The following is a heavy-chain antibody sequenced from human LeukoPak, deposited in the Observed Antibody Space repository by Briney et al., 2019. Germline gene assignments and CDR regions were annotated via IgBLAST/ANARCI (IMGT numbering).Heavy chain of an antibody. CDR2: IYYSGST. CDR1: GGSISSYY. D-gene: IGHD5-18*01. CDR3: ARHEQLWLHLDY. V-gene: IGHV4-59*08. Sequence: SETLSLTCTVSGGSISSYYWSWIRQPPGKGLEWIGYIYYSGSTNYNPSLKSRVTISVDTSKNQFSLKLSSVTAADTAVYYCARHEQLWLHLDYWGQGTLVAVSS. J-gene: IGHJ4*02.